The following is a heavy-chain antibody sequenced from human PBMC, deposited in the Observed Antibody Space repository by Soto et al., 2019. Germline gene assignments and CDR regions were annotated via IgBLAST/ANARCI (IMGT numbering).Heavy chain of an antibody. Sequence: SETLSLTCTVPGGSISSYYWSWIRQPPGKGLEWIGYIYYSGSTNYNPSLKSRVTISVDTSKNQFSLKLSSVTAADTAVYYCARETYYYGSGTRGMARSGYYGMDVWGQGTTVTVSS. D-gene: IGHD3-10*01. CDR1: GGSISSYY. V-gene: IGHV4-59*01. J-gene: IGHJ6*02. CDR2: IYYSGST. CDR3: ARETYYYGSGTRGMARSGYYGMDV.